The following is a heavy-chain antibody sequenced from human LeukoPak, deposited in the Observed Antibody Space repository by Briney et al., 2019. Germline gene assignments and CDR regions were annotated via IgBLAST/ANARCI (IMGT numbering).Heavy chain of an antibody. D-gene: IGHD1-26*01. Sequence: TGGSLRLSCAASGXTVGSSYMGWVRQAPGKGLEWVSVIYSGGSTYYADSMKGRFTLSRDNSKNTLYLQMNSLRAEDTPVYYCARLSGSYYEADYWGQGTLVTVSS. CDR3: ARLSGSYYEADY. V-gene: IGHV3-53*01. CDR2: IYSGGST. J-gene: IGHJ4*02. CDR1: GXTVGSSY.